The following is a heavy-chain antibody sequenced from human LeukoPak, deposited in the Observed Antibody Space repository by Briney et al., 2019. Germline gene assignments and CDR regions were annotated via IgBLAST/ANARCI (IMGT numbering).Heavy chain of an antibody. J-gene: IGHJ4*02. V-gene: IGHV1-18*04. CDR3: ARLGYCSGGSCYQYFDY. CDR2: ISAYNGNT. Sequence: GASVKVSCKASGYTFTSYGISWVRQAPGQGLEWMGWISAYNGNTNYAQKLQGRVTMTTDTSTSTAYMELGSLRSDDTAVYYCARLGYCSGGSCYQYFDYWGQGTLVTVSS. CDR1: GYTFTSYG. D-gene: IGHD2-15*01.